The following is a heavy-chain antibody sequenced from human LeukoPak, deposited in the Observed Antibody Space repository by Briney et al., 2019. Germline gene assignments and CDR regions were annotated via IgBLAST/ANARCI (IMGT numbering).Heavy chain of an antibody. CDR3: ARTGYCSSTSRGCMAFDI. CDR1: GYTFSGHY. Sequence: ASVKVSCKASGYTFSGHYLHWVRQAPAQGLEWMGRINPNSGGTNYAQKFQGRVTMTRDTSISTAYMELSRLRSDDTAVYYCARTGYCSSTSRGCMAFDIWGQGTMVTVSS. V-gene: IGHV1-2*06. CDR2: INPNSGGT. D-gene: IGHD2-2*01. J-gene: IGHJ3*02.